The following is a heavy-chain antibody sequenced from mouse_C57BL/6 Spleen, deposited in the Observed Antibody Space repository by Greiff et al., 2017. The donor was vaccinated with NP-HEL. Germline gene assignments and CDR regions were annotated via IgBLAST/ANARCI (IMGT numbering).Heavy chain of an antibody. CDR1: GYSFTGYY. CDR3: ARGDWDAVFAY. CDR2: INPSTGGT. D-gene: IGHD4-1*01. V-gene: IGHV1-43*01. J-gene: IGHJ3*01. Sequence: EVQLQESGPELVKPGASVKISCKASGYSFTGYYMHWVKQSSEKSLEWIGEINPSTGGTSYNQKFKGKATLTVDKSSSTAYMQLKSLTSEDSAVYYCARGDWDAVFAYWGQGTLVTVSA.